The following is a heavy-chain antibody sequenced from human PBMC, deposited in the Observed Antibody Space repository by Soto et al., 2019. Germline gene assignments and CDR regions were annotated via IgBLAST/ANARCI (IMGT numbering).Heavy chain of an antibody. CDR2: ISGSGGST. CDR3: AHSRGEPAGWFDP. J-gene: IGHJ5*02. Sequence: EVQLLESGGGLVQPGGSLRLSCAASGFTFSSYAMSWVRQAPGKGLEWVSAISGSGGSTYYADSVKGRFTISRDNSKNTQYLQMHSLRAEDTAVYYCAHSRGEPAGWFDPWGQGTLVTVSS. D-gene: IGHD2-2*01. V-gene: IGHV3-23*01. CDR1: GFTFSSYA.